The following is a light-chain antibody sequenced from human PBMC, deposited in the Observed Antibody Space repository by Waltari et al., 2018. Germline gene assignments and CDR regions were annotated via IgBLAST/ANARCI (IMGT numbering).Light chain of an antibody. Sequence: EIVLTQSPGILSLSPGARATLSCRASQSVSRTLAWYQQKPGQAPRLLIYGASTRATGIPDRFSGGRSGTDCSLTISRLEPEDFAVYYCQHYVRLPATFGQGTKVEIK. CDR1: QSVSRT. CDR2: GAS. V-gene: IGKV3-20*01. J-gene: IGKJ1*01. CDR3: QHYVRLPAT.